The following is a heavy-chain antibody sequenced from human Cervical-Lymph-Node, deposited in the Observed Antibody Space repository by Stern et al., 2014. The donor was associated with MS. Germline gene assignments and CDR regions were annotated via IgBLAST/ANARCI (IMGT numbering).Heavy chain of an antibody. Sequence: VQLVQSGAEVKKPGSSVKVSCKASGGTFNSYVISWVRQAPGQGLEWLGGLVTPFSTTHYAQKLQGRVTITADESRSTTYMELTSLRSDDTAVYYCARGGIGSSRLYYHFYGMDVWGQGTTVTVSS. J-gene: IGHJ6*02. CDR3: ARGGIGSSRLYYHFYGMDV. CDR2: LVTPFSTT. D-gene: IGHD6-6*01. V-gene: IGHV1-69*01. CDR1: GGTFNSYV.